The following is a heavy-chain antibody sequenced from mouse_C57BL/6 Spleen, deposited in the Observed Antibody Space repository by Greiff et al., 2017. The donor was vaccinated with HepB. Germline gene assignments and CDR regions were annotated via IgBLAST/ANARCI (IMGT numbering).Heavy chain of an antibody. J-gene: IGHJ4*01. CDR3: ARVTAQAPYYAMDY. CDR1: GYTFTSYW. V-gene: IGHV1-64*01. D-gene: IGHD3-2*02. CDR2: IHPNSGST. Sequence: QVQLQQPGAELVKPGASVKLSCKASGYTFTSYWMHWVKQRPGQGLEWIGMIHPNSGSTNYNEKFKSKATLTVDKSSSTAYMQLSSLTSEDSAVYYCARVTAQAPYYAMDYWGQGTSVTVSS.